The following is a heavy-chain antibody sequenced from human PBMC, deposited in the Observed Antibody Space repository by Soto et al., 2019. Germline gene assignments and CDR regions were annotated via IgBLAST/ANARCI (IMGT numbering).Heavy chain of an antibody. CDR3: AREKSDLELFNWLEP. J-gene: IGHJ5*02. Sequence: PGESLKISCEASGYSFTTYWISWVRQMPGKGLEWMGAIDPRDSYTKYSPSFQGHVTISVDKSISTAYLQWNSLKASDTAIYYCAREKSDLELFNWLEPCGQVXRVTVYS. D-gene: IGHD1-7*01. CDR1: GYSFTTYW. V-gene: IGHV5-10-1*01. CDR2: IDPRDSYT.